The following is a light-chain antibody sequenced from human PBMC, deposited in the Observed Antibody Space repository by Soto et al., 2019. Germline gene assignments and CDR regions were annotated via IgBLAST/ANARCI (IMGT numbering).Light chain of an antibody. Sequence: QSALTQPRSVSGSPGQSVTISCTGTSSDVGGYNYVSWYQQHPGKAPKLMIYDVSKRPSGVPDRFSGSKSGNTASLTISGLQAEDAADYYCCSYAGSYTVVFGGGTKLTV. V-gene: IGLV2-11*01. CDR1: SSDVGGYNY. CDR2: DVS. J-gene: IGLJ2*01. CDR3: CSYAGSYTVV.